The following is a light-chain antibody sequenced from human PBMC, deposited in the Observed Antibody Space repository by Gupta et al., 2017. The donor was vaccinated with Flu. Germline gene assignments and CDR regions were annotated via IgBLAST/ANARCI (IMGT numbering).Light chain of an antibody. Sequence: SSELTQPPSVSVSPGRAAWITCPGDALTNKFAYWYQQKPGQAPILLIYKDTESHSGIPERFSGSSYGTTGTLTSSGVQTEDEADYYCQSADSSGADYVFGCGTTFTVL. CDR1: ALTNKF. CDR2: KDT. CDR3: QSADSSGADYV. J-gene: IGLJ1*01. V-gene: IGLV3-25*03.